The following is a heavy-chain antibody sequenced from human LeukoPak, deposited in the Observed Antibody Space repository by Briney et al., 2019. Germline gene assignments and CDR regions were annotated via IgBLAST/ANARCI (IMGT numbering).Heavy chain of an antibody. V-gene: IGHV4-39*07. CDR3: ARAPTYCSGGSCYYYYYGMDV. J-gene: IGHJ6*02. D-gene: IGHD2-15*01. CDR2: IYYGGSA. Sequence: PSETLSLTCTVSGDSISSINSYWGWLRQPPGKGLEWIGGIYYGGSAYYNPSLKSRVTISVDTSKNQFSLKLSSVTAADTAVYYCARAPTYCSGGSCYYYYYGMDVWGQGTTVTVSS. CDR1: GDSISSINSY.